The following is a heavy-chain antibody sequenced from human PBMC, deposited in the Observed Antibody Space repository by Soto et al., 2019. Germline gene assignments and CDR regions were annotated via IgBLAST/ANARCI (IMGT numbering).Heavy chain of an antibody. Sequence: PSETLSLTCTVSGGSISSSSYYWGWIRQPPGKGLEWFGSIYYSGSTYYNPSLKSRVTISVDTSKNQFSLKLSSVTAADTAVYYCASHSGIAEAGTRGKSNCSDPWGQGTLVTVSS. J-gene: IGHJ5*02. CDR2: IYYSGST. CDR1: GGSISSSSYY. CDR3: ASHSGIAEAGTRGKSNCSDP. D-gene: IGHD6-13*01. V-gene: IGHV4-39*01.